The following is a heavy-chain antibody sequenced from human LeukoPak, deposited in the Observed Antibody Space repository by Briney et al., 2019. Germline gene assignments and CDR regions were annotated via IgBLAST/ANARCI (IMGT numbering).Heavy chain of an antibody. Sequence: GGSLRLSCAASGFTFSSYWMHWVRQAPGKGLVWVSRINSDGSSTSYADSVKGRFTISRDNAKNTLYLQMNSPRAEDTAVYYCARDRGQYYYDSSGYLNYWGQGTLVTVSS. CDR1: GFTFSSYW. D-gene: IGHD3-22*01. CDR2: INSDGSST. V-gene: IGHV3-74*01. J-gene: IGHJ4*02. CDR3: ARDRGQYYYDSSGYLNY.